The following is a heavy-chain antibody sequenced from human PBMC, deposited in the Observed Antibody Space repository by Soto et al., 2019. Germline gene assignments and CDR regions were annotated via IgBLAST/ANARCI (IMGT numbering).Heavy chain of an antibody. D-gene: IGHD7-27*01. CDR3: ARDPKTSGGQHWAFNYFDS. V-gene: IGHV3-30-3*01. CDR1: GFSFSISP. Sequence: PGGSLRLSCAASGFSFSISPMHWVRQAPGKGPEWVALISYDGTNTFYADSVKGRFTISRDNSKSTLYLQVDSLRPEDAAVYYCARDPKTSGGQHWAFNYFDSWGQGTLVTVSS. J-gene: IGHJ4*02. CDR2: ISYDGTNT.